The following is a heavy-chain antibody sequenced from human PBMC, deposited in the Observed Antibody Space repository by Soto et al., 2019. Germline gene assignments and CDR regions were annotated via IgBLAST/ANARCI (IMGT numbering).Heavy chain of an antibody. CDR2: INHTGST. Sequence: SETLSLTCAVYGGSFSGYSWTWIRQPPGTGLEWIGEINHTGSTNYNPSLKSRVTISVDTSKNQFSLKLTSVTAADTAVYYCARHGLVHLNYYYGMDVWGQGTTVS. CDR3: ARHGLVHLNYYYGMDV. D-gene: IGHD1-1*01. J-gene: IGHJ6*01. V-gene: IGHV4-34*01. CDR1: GGSFSGYS.